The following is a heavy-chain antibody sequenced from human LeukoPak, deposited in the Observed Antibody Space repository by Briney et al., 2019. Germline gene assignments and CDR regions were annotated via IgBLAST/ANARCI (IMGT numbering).Heavy chain of an antibody. CDR3: ARGRIWFGELSDAFDI. CDR2: VSSSSSYI. CDR1: GFTFNTYT. V-gene: IGHV3-21*01. D-gene: IGHD3-10*01. J-gene: IGHJ3*02. Sequence: GGSLRLSCAASGFTFNTYTLNWVRQAPGMGLEWVSSVSSSSSYIYYADSVKGRFTISRDNAKNSLYLQMNSLRAEDTAVYYCARGRIWFGELSDAFDIWGQGTMVTVSS.